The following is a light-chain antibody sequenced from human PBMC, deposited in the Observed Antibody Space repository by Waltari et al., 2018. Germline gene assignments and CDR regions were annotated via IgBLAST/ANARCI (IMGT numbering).Light chain of an antibody. CDR3: QQYGSSPWT. CDR2: GVS. J-gene: IGKJ1*01. Sequence: LSLSPGERATLSCRASETVPAGYLAWYQQKPGQSPRLLIYGVSIRATDIPDRFSGSESGTDFTLTVSRLEPEDFAVYYCQQYGSSPWTFGQGTRVEI. CDR1: ETVPAGY. V-gene: IGKV3-20*01.